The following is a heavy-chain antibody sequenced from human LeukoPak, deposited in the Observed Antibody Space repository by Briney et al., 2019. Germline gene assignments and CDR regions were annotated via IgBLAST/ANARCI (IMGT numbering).Heavy chain of an antibody. J-gene: IGHJ4*02. CDR3: ARVSLPNRAYSQFTPEGPESYYFDY. D-gene: IGHD3-16*02. Sequence: ASVKVSCKVSGYTLTELSMHWVRQAPGKGLEWMGGFDPEDGETIYAQKFQGRVTMTEDTSTDTAYMELSSLRSEDTAVYYCARVSLPNRAYSQFTPEGPESYYFDYWGQGTLVTVSS. CDR2: FDPEDGET. CDR1: GYTLTELS. V-gene: IGHV1-24*01.